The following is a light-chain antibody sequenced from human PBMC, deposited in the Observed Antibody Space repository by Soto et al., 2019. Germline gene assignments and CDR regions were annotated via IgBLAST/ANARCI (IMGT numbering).Light chain of an antibody. Sequence: EMGLTQSPFALSVXPXXXXXXXXXXXQSVSSSYLAWYQQKPGQAPRLLIYGASSRATGIPDRFSGSGSGTDFTLTISRLEPEDFAVYYCQQYGSSPLWTFGQGTKVDIK. CDR2: GAS. CDR3: QQYGSSPLWT. CDR1: QSVSSSY. V-gene: IGKV3-20*01. J-gene: IGKJ1*01.